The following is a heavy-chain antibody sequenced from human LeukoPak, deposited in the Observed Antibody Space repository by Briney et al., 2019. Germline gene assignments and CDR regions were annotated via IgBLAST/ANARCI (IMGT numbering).Heavy chain of an antibody. CDR1: GFTFSSYA. V-gene: IGHV3-23*01. CDR2: LSGGGDNT. Sequence: GGSLRLSCAASGFTFSSYAMTWVRQAPGKGLEWVSRLSGGGDNTYYADSVKGRFTISRDNSKNTVSLQVNSLRAEDTAIYYCAKSVPYWYFDLWGRGTLVTVSS. J-gene: IGHJ2*01. CDR3: AKSVPYWYFDL.